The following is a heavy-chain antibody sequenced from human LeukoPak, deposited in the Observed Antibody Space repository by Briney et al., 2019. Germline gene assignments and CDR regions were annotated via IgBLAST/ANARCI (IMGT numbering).Heavy chain of an antibody. CDR1: GFTFSTSA. CDR2: IIVGSGAT. D-gene: IGHD4-17*01. V-gene: IGHV1-58*01. J-gene: IGHJ4*02. CDR3: AAELYGVYTDCCTFHL. Sequence: GASVKVSCKTSGFTFSTSAAQWVRQARGQRLEWIGWIIVGSGATNYAQSLQGRFTITRDMSTNTAYMELSSLGSEDSAVYYCAAELYGVYTDCCTFHLWGQGILVTVSS.